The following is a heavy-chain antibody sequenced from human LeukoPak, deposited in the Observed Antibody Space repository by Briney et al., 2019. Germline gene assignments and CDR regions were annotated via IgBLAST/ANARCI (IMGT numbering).Heavy chain of an antibody. D-gene: IGHD5-12*01. CDR2: ISGSGGST. CDR1: GFTFSSYA. J-gene: IGHJ4*02. Sequence: PGGSLRLSCAASGFTFSSYAMSWVRQAPGKGLERVSAISGSGGSTYYADSVKGRFTISRDNSKNTLYLQMNSLRAGDTAVYYCAKGVATIFSSNNYWGQGTLVTVSS. CDR3: AKGVATIFSSNNY. V-gene: IGHV3-23*01.